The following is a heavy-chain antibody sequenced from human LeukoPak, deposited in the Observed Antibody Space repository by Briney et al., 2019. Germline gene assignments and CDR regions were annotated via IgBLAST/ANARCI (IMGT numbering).Heavy chain of an antibody. CDR2: ISGDGGNT. Sequence: GGSLRLSCAGSGFTFNIYAMSWVRQAPGKGLAWVSAISGDGGNTYYADSVKGRFTISRDNSKNTLYLQMNSLRAEDTAVYYCAKGFYYYGSGSYRYFEQWGQGTLVTVSS. D-gene: IGHD3-10*01. CDR1: GFTFNIYA. V-gene: IGHV3-23*01. CDR3: AKGFYYYGSGSYRYFEQ. J-gene: IGHJ4*02.